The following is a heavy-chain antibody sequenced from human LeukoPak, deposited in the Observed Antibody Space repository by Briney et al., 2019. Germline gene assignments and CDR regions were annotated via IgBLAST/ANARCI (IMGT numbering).Heavy chain of an antibody. CDR2: IKQDGTEI. V-gene: IGHV3-7*01. D-gene: IGHD4-17*01. J-gene: IGHJ4*02. CDR1: GFTFSSHW. Sequence: GGSLRLSCAASGFTFSSHWMSWVRQAPGKGPEWVANIKQDGTEIYYVDSVKGRFTISRDNAKNTLYLQMNSLRAEDTAVYYCARTVTMRFFDYWGQGTLVTVSS. CDR3: ARTVTMRFFDY.